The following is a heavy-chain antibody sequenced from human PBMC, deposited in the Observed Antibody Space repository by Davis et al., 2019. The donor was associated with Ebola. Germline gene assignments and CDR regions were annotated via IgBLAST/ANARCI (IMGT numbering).Heavy chain of an antibody. CDR3: AKPKYCTNSVCYLPYFDY. D-gene: IGHD2-8*01. J-gene: IGHJ4*02. V-gene: IGHV3-30*18. Sequence: GGSLRLSCAASGFTFSTYSMSWVRQAPGKGLKWVAFISYDGSNKYYADSVKGRFTISRDNSKNTLYLQMNSLRAEDTAVYYCAKPKYCTNSVCYLPYFDYWGQGTLVTVSS. CDR2: ISYDGSNK. CDR1: GFTFSTYS.